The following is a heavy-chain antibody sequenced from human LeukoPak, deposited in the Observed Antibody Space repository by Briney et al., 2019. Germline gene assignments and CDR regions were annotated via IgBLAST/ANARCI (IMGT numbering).Heavy chain of an antibody. CDR2: IYYSGST. D-gene: IGHD1-7*01. Sequence: ASETLSLTCTVSGGSISSYYWSWIRQPPGKGLEWIGYIYYSGSTNYNPSLKSRVTISVDTSKNQFSLKLSSVTAADTAVYYCAMWGTAVLDAFDIWGQGTMVTVSS. CDR3: AMWGTAVLDAFDI. V-gene: IGHV4-59*01. CDR1: GGSISSYY. J-gene: IGHJ3*02.